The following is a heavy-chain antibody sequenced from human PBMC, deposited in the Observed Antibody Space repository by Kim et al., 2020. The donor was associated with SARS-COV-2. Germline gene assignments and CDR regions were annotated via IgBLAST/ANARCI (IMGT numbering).Heavy chain of an antibody. CDR1: GFTFSIYA. CDR3: AKGRGGGSCYSEPMCAFDI. J-gene: IGHJ3*02. CDR2: ISGSGGST. D-gene: IGHD2-15*01. Sequence: GGSLRLSCGASGFTFSIYAMSWVRQAPGKGLEWVSSISGSGGSTYYADSVKGRFTISRDNSKNTLYLQMNSLRAEDTAVYYCAKGRGGGSCYSEPMCAFDIWGQGTMVTVSS. V-gene: IGHV3-23*01.